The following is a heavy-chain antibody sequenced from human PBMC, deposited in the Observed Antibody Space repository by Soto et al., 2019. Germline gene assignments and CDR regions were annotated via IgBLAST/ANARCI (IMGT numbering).Heavy chain of an antibody. Sequence: QALLVQSGAEVKKPGASVRLSCKSSGDTFTTFWMHWVRQAPGQGLEWMAMIIPTDGSTSYAQKFQGRVTVTRDTSTRTVYMDLIGLRSDDTAVYYCARGGAVGHDYWGQGTLVTVSS. V-gene: IGHV1-46*01. D-gene: IGHD3-10*01. CDR1: GDTFTTFW. J-gene: IGHJ4*02. CDR2: IIPTDGST. CDR3: ARGGAVGHDY.